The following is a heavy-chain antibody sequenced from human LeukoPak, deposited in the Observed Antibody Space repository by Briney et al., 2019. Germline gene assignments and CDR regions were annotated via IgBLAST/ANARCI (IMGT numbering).Heavy chain of an antibody. J-gene: IGHJ6*04. CDR2: INHSGST. CDR1: GGSFSGYY. CDR3: ARGRTIFRAVAGTNYYYYGMDV. V-gene: IGHV4-34*01. D-gene: IGHD6-19*01. Sequence: PSETLSLTCAVYGGSFSGYYWSWIRQPPGKGLEWIGEINHSGSTNYNPSLKSRVTISVDTSKNQFSLKLSSVTAADTAVNYCARGRTIFRAVAGTNYYYYGMDVWGKGTTVTVSS.